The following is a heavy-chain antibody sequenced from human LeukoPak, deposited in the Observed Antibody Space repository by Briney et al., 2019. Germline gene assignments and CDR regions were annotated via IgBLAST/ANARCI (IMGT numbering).Heavy chain of an antibody. CDR2: ISYDGSNK. CDR1: GFTFSSYA. Sequence: GRSLRLSCAASGFTFSSYAMHWVRQAPGKGLEWVAVISYDGSNKYYADSVKGRFTISRGNSKNTLYLQMNSLRAEDTAVYYCAKDRRDYCSSTSCGLDYWGQGTLVTVSS. CDR3: AKDRRDYCSSTSCGLDY. V-gene: IGHV3-30*04. J-gene: IGHJ4*02. D-gene: IGHD2-2*01.